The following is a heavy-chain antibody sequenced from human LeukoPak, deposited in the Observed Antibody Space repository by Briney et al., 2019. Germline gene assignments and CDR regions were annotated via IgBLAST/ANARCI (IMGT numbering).Heavy chain of an antibody. Sequence: PEGSLRLSCAASGFTFSSYWMSWVRQAPGKGLELVANIKQDGSEKYYVDSVKGRFTISRDNAKNSLHLQMNSLRAEDTAVYYCARDRGWGSGWGPHLDWYFDLWGRGTLVTVSS. CDR1: GFTFSSYW. V-gene: IGHV3-7*01. CDR3: ARDRGWGSGWGPHLDWYFDL. J-gene: IGHJ2*01. D-gene: IGHD6-19*01. CDR2: IKQDGSEK.